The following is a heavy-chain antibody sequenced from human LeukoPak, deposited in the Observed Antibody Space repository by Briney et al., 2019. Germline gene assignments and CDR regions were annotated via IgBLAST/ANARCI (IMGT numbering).Heavy chain of an antibody. D-gene: IGHD3-10*01. Sequence: PGGSLRLSCSASGFTFSSYAMHSVRQAPGKGLEYVSAISSNGGSTYYADSVKGRFTNSRDNSKNTLYLQMSSLRAEDTAVYYCVKDLRYYYGSGSSDYWGQGTLVTVSS. CDR1: GFTFSSYA. CDR3: VKDLRYYYGSGSSDY. V-gene: IGHV3-64D*09. J-gene: IGHJ4*02. CDR2: ISSNGGST.